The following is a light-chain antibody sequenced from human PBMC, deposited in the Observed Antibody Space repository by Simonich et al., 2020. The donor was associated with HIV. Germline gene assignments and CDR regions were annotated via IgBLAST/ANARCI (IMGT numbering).Light chain of an antibody. J-gene: IGKJ3*01. Sequence: DIQMTQSPSSLSASVGDRVTITCRASQGIGSALNWYQQKPGKAPKLLIYAASSLQSGVPSRFSGSGSGTDFTLTISSLQPEDFATYYCQQSYSTRFTFGPGTKVDIK. CDR3: QQSYSTRFT. V-gene: IGKV1-39*01. CDR1: QGIGSA. CDR2: AAS.